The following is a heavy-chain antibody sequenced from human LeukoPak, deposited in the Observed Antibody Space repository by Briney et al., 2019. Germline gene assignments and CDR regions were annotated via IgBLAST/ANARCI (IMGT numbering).Heavy chain of an antibody. Sequence: SQTLSLTCAVSGGSISSGGYSWGWIRQPPGKGLEWLGYIYHSGSTYYNPSLKSRVTISVDRSKNQFSLKLSSVTAADTAVYYCAREVATIGYYFDYWGQGTLVTVSS. CDR2: IYHSGST. CDR3: AREVATIGYYFDY. J-gene: IGHJ4*02. D-gene: IGHD5-12*01. V-gene: IGHV4-30-2*01. CDR1: GGSISSGGYS.